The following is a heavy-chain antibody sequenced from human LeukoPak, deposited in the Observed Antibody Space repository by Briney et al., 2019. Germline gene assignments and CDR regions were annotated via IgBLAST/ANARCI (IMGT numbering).Heavy chain of an antibody. CDR1: GVSINSFY. CDR3: ASTVHYSSGWSPTYYFDY. D-gene: IGHD6-19*01. Sequence: SETLSLTCTVSGVSINSFYWSWIRQPPGKGLEWIGYIYDSGSTNYKPSLKSRVTMSVDTSKNQLSLKLSSVTAADTAVYYCASTVHYSSGWSPTYYFDYWGQGTPVTVSS. J-gene: IGHJ4*02. CDR2: IYDSGST. V-gene: IGHV4-59*01.